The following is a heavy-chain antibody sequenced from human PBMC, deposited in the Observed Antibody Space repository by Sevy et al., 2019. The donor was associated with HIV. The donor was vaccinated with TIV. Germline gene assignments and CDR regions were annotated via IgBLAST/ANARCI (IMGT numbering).Heavy chain of an antibody. V-gene: IGHV3-33*01. J-gene: IGHJ4*02. CDR2: VWYDGGDK. D-gene: IGHD1-1*01. CDR1: GFSFSSYG. CDR3: ARDSGLQLFRY. Sequence: GGSLRLSCAASGFSFSSYGMHWVRQAPGNGLEWVALVWYDGGDKYYADSVKGRFTISRDNSKNTLYLQMNSLRVEDTAVYYCARDSGLQLFRYGGQGTLVTVSS.